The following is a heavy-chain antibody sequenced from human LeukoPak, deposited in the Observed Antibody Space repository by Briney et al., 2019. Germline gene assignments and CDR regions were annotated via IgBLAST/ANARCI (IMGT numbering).Heavy chain of an antibody. CDR2: INPNSGGT. J-gene: IGHJ4*02. D-gene: IGHD3-22*01. CDR3: ARLYYYDSSGYYEVSDY. V-gene: IGHV1-2*02. CDR1: GYTFTGYY. Sequence: ASVKVSCKASGYTFTGYYMHWVRQAPGQGLEWMGWINPNSGGTNYAQKVQGRVTMTRDTSIGTAYMELSRLRSDDPAVYYCARLYYYDSSGYYEVSDYWGQGTLVTVSS.